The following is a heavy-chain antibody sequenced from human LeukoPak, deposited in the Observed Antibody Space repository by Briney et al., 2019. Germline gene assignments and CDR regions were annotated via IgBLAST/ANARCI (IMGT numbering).Heavy chain of an antibody. CDR2: IYPGDSDT. Sequence: AGESLKISCKGSGYSFTSYWIGWVRQMPGKGLEWMGIIYPGDSDTRYSPSFQGQVTISADKSISTAYLQWSSLKASDTAMYYCARPKGYSSSWYGDDAFDIWGQGTMVTASS. D-gene: IGHD6-13*01. CDR3: ARPKGYSSSWYGDDAFDI. CDR1: GYSFTSYW. J-gene: IGHJ3*02. V-gene: IGHV5-51*01.